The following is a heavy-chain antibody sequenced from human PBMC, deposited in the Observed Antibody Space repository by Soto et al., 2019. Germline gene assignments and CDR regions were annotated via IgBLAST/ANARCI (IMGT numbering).Heavy chain of an antibody. CDR2: ISSSGSTI. CDR3: ARDRVVVVVAANFDYYYYGMDV. V-gene: IGHV3-48*03. CDR1: GFTFSSYE. Sequence: SLRLSCAAAGFTFSSYEMNWVRQAPGKGLEWVSYISSSGSTIYYADSVKGRFTISRDNAKNSLYLQMNSLRAEDTAVYYRARDRVVVVVAANFDYYYYGMDVWGQGTTVTGSS. J-gene: IGHJ6*02. D-gene: IGHD2-15*01.